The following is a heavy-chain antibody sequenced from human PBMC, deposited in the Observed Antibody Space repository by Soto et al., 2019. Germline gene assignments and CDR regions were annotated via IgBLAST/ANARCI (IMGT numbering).Heavy chain of an antibody. J-gene: IGHJ5*02. CDR2: ISGSGGST. D-gene: IGHD2-2*01. V-gene: IGHV3-23*01. Sequence: GGSLRLSCAASGFTFSSYAMSWVRQAPGKXLEWVSAISGSGGSTYYADSVKGRFTISRGNSKNTLYLQMNSLRAEDTAVYYCAKVLGYCSSTSCPRRFDPWGQGTLVTVSS. CDR3: AKVLGYCSSTSCPRRFDP. CDR1: GFTFSSYA.